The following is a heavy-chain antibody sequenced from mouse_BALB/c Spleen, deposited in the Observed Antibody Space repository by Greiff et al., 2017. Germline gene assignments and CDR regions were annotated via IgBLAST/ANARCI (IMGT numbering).Heavy chain of an antibody. CDR3: ASGTGNAMDY. J-gene: IGHJ4*01. V-gene: IGHV3-8*02. CDR1: GDSITSCY. Sequence: DVKLQESGPSLVKPSQTLSLTCSVTGDSITSCYWNWIRKFPGNKLEYMGYISYSGSTYYNPSLKSRISITRDTSKNQYYLQLNSVTTEDTATYYCASGTGNAMDYWGQGTSVTVSS. D-gene: IGHD4-1*01. CDR2: ISYSGST.